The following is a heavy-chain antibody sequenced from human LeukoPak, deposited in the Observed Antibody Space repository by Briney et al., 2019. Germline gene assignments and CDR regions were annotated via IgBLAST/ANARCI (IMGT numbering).Heavy chain of an antibody. V-gene: IGHV4-34*01. CDR2: INHSGST. CDR3: ARGIGNSDILTGYYRFRRQFDY. J-gene: IGHJ4*02. D-gene: IGHD3-9*01. Sequence: SETLSLTCAVYGGSFSGYYWSWIRQPPGKGLEWIGEINHSGSTNYNPSLKSRVTISVDTSKNQFSLKLRSVTAADTAVYYCARGIGNSDILTGYYRFRRQFDYWGQGTLVTVSS. CDR1: GGSFSGYY.